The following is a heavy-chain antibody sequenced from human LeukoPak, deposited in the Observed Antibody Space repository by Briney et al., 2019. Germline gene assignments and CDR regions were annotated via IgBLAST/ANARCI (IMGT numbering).Heavy chain of an antibody. Sequence: PGGSLRLSCAASGFTFDDYAMHWVRQAPGKGLEWVSGISWNSGSIGYADSVKGRFTISRDNAKNSLYLQMNSLRAEGMALYYCAKGQYSSGWYVFDYWGQGTLVTVSS. CDR3: AKGQYSSGWYVFDY. CDR1: GFTFDDYA. D-gene: IGHD6-19*01. J-gene: IGHJ4*02. V-gene: IGHV3-9*03. CDR2: ISWNSGSI.